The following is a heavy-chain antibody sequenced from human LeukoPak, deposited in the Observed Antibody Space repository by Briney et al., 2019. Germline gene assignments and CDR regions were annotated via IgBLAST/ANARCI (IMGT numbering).Heavy chain of an antibody. CDR1: GFTFSSYA. CDR2: MSGSGGST. CDR3: AKKWRQQLGPSY. J-gene: IGHJ4*02. V-gene: IGHV3-23*01. Sequence: GGSLRLSCSASGFTFSSYAMSRLRPAPGKGREGVSAMSGSGGSTYYADSVKGRFTISRDNSKNTLYLQMNSLRAEDTAVYYCAKKWRQQLGPSYWGQGTLVTVSS. D-gene: IGHD6-13*01.